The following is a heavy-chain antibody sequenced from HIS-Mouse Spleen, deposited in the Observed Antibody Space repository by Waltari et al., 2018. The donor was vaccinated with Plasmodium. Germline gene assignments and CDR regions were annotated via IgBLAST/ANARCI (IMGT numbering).Heavy chain of an antibody. CDR3: ARDPFYVDTAMVLDC. CDR1: GFTFSSYA. J-gene: IGHJ4*02. Sequence: QVQLVESGGGVVQPGRSLRLSCAASGFTFSSYAMHWVRQAPGKGLEWVAGISYDGSNKYYADSVKGRFTISRDNYKNTLYLQMNSLRAEDTAVYYCARDPFYVDTAMVLDCWGQGTLVTVSS. V-gene: IGHV3-30*04. D-gene: IGHD5-18*01. CDR2: ISYDGSNK.